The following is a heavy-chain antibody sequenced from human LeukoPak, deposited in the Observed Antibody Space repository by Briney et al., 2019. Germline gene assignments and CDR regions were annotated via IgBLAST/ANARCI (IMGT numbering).Heavy chain of an antibody. Sequence: SETLSLTCTVSGGSISSYYWRWIRQPPGKGLEWIGYIYYSGSTNYNPSLESRVTISVDTSKNQFSLKLSSVTAADTAVYYCARGPTGTTGDAFDIWGQGTMVTVSS. D-gene: IGHD1-1*01. J-gene: IGHJ3*02. CDR1: GGSISSYY. CDR2: IYYSGST. V-gene: IGHV4-59*01. CDR3: ARGPTGTTGDAFDI.